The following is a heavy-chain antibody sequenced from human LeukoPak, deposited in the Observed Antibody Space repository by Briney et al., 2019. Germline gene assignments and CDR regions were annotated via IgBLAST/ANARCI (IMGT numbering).Heavy chain of an antibody. CDR1: GGSISSGDYY. V-gene: IGHV4-30-4*01. CDR2: IYYSGST. CDR3: ARDRFVVVPAAIDYYGMDV. Sequence: SETLSLTCTVSGGSISSGDYYWSWIRQPPGKGLEWIGYIYYSGSTYYNPSLKSRVTISVGTSKNQFSLKLSPVTAADTAVYYCARDRFVVVPAAIDYYGMDVWGQGTTVTVSS. J-gene: IGHJ6*02. D-gene: IGHD2-2*01.